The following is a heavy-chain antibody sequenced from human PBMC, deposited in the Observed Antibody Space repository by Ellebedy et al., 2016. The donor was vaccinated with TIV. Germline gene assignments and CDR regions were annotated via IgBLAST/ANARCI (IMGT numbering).Heavy chain of an antibody. J-gene: IGHJ4*02. Sequence: SETLSLTCTVSGGSISSYYWSWIRQSPGKGLEWIGFVFHNGRSKYNPSLESRLTLSVDTSKDHFSLRLSSVAAADTALYYCAGVRDGRRPFDYWGQGALVTVSS. CDR1: GGSISSYY. CDR2: VFHNGRS. D-gene: IGHD5-24*01. CDR3: AGVRDGRRPFDY. V-gene: IGHV4-59*01.